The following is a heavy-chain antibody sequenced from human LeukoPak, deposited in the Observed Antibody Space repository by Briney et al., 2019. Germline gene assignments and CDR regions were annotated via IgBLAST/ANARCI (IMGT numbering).Heavy chain of an antibody. CDR3: AKDMMAIVGATTSAFDI. CDR1: GFTFDDYG. J-gene: IGHJ3*02. V-gene: IGHV3-20*04. Sequence: GGSLRLSCAASGFTFDDYGMSWVRQAPGKGLEWVSGINWNGGSTGYADSVKGRFTISRDNAKNSLYLQMNSLRVEDTALYYCAKDMMAIVGATTSAFDIWGQGTMVTVSS. CDR2: INWNGGST. D-gene: IGHD1-26*01.